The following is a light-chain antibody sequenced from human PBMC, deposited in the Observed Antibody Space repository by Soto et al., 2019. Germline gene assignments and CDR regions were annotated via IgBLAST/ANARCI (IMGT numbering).Light chain of an antibody. CDR2: DAS. CDR1: QNIGKW. Sequence: IQLTQSPSFDSASVGDRVAITCRASQNIGKWLAWYQHKAGEAPKLLVFDASNLQDGVPSRFSGTGSGTEFTLTISGLQPDDFGTYYCQQYEHSYSFGQGTTVDIK. V-gene: IGKV1-5*01. J-gene: IGKJ2*01. CDR3: QQYEHSYS.